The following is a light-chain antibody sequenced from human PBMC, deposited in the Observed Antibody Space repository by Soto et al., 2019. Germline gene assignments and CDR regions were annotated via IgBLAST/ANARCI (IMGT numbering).Light chain of an antibody. J-gene: IGKJ1*01. V-gene: IGKV3-20*01. CDR3: QQYGKLPRT. CDR2: GAS. CDR1: QSISIN. Sequence: DIVLTQSPGTLSVSPGDRVTLSCMAGQSISINLAWYQHKPGQAPRLLIFGASRRATGIPDRFIGSWSGTNCTLTISRLEPEDVAVYYCQQYGKLPRTLGQGTKVDIK.